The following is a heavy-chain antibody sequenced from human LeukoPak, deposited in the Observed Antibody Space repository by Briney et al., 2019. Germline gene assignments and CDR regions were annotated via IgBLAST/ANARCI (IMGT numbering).Heavy chain of an antibody. Sequence: SETLSLTCTVSGGSISSSSYYWGWIRQPPGKGLEWIGSIYYSGSTYYNPSLKSRVTISVDTSKNQFSLKLSSVTAADTAVYYCARDTRPFIVGATGWFDPWGQGTLVTVSS. V-gene: IGHV4-39*07. CDR1: GGSISSSSYY. CDR2: IYYSGST. CDR3: ARDTRPFIVGATGWFDP. J-gene: IGHJ5*02. D-gene: IGHD1-26*01.